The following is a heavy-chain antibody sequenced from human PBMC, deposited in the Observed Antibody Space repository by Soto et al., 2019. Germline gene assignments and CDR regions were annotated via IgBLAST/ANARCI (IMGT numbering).Heavy chain of an antibody. CDR2: MNPDSGHA. D-gene: IGHD2-15*01. V-gene: IGHV1-8*01. J-gene: IGHJ4*02. CDR1: GYTFTNSD. CDR3: ARRPHCSGGICYYGLDN. Sequence: GASVEVSCKASGYTFTNSDINWVRQAPGQGLEWMGWMNPDSGHAAYAQKFQGRVTLTTSTCTSTVYMEMRSLGSEDTAVYYCARRPHCSGGICYYGLDNWGQGTLVNVSS.